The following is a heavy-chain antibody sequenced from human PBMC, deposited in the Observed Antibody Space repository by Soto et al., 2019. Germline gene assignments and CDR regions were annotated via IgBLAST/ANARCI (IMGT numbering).Heavy chain of an antibody. CDR1: GFTFSSYA. CDR2: ISYDGSNK. V-gene: IGHV3-30-3*01. J-gene: IGHJ6*02. CDR3: ARAPERRSGSYFRYYYYGMDV. D-gene: IGHD1-26*01. Sequence: GESLKISCAASGFTFSSYAMHWVRQAPGKGLEWVAVISYDGSNKYYADSVKGRFTISRDNSKNTLYLQMNSLRAEDTAVYYCARAPERRSGSYFRYYYYGMDVWGQGTTVTVSS.